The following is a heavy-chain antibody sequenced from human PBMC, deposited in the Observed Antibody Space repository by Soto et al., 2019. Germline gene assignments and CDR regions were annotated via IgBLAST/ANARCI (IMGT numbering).Heavy chain of an antibody. J-gene: IGHJ4*02. Sequence: GGSLRLSCAASGFTFSSYAMSWVRQAPGKGLEWVSAISGSGGSTYYADSVKGRFTISRDNSKNTLYLQMNSLRAEDTAVYYCARRGSSLTGTRHYFDYWGQGTLVTVSS. CDR1: GFTFSSYA. V-gene: IGHV3-23*01. CDR3: ARRGSSLTGTRHYFDY. CDR2: ISGSGGST. D-gene: IGHD1-20*01.